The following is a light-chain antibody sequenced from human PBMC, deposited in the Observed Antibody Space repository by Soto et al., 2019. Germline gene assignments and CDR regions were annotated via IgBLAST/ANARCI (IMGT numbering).Light chain of an antibody. V-gene: IGLV1-40*01. J-gene: IGLJ3*02. CDR3: QSYDSSLSGWV. CDR2: ANT. CDR1: SSNIGAGYD. Sequence: QLVLTQPPSVSGAPGHSVTISRTGSSSNIGAGYDVHWYHQLPGTAPKLLIYANTNRPSGVPDRFSGSKSGTSASLAITGLQAEDEADYYCQSYDSSLSGWVFGGGTKLTVL.